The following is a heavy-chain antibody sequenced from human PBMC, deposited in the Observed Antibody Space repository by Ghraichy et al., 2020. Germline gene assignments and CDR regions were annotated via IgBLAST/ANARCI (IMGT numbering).Heavy chain of an antibody. V-gene: IGHV1-18*01. CDR3: ARDRALPGYDSSGHYYANDAFDI. D-gene: IGHD3-22*01. CDR2: ISAYNGNT. Sequence: ASVKVSCKASGYIFTTYGISWVRQAPGQGLEWMGWISAYNGNTNYAQKLQGRVTMTTDTSTSTAYMELRSLRSDDTAVYYCARDRALPGYDSSGHYYANDAFDIWGQGTMVTVSS. J-gene: IGHJ3*02. CDR1: GYIFTTYG.